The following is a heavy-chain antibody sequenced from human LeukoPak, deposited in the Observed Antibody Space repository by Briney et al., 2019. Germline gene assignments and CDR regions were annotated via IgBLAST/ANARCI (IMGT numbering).Heavy chain of an antibody. CDR3: ARDDGYNLVGGY. CDR2: IIPMFGTA. J-gene: IGHJ4*02. Sequence: SVKVSFKASGGTFSSYAISWVRQAPGQGLEWMGRIIPMFGTANYAQKFQGRVTITTDESTSAAYMELSSLRSEDTAVYYCARDDGYNLVGGYWGQGTLVSVPS. D-gene: IGHD5-24*01. CDR1: GGTFSSYA. V-gene: IGHV1-69*05.